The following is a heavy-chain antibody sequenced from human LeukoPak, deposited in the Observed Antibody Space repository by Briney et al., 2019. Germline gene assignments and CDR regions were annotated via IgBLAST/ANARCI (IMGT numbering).Heavy chain of an antibody. Sequence: PGGSLRLSCAASGFNITSNYMNWVRQAPGKGLEWVAIIYSGGFTYYRDSVKGRFTIYRDNSKNTVYLQMNSLRAEDTAVYYCARGDGAVAGTCYYWGQGTLVTVSS. V-gene: IGHV3-66*01. CDR3: ARGDGAVAGTCYY. CDR1: GFNITSNY. J-gene: IGHJ4*02. CDR2: IYSGGFT. D-gene: IGHD6-19*01.